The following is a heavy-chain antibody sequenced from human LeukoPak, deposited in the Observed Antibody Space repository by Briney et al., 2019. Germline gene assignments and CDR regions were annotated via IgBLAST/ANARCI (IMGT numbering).Heavy chain of an antibody. CDR3: ARAFGDKAHYMVRGVRGDLDY. CDR2: INSDGRST. CDR1: GFTVSSNY. D-gene: IGHD3-10*01. J-gene: IGHJ4*02. V-gene: IGHV3-74*01. Sequence: PGGSLRLSCAASGFTVSSNYMSWVRQAPGKGLVWVSRINSDGRSTSHADSVKGRFTISRDNAKNSLHLQMNSLRAEDTAVYYCARAFGDKAHYMVRGVRGDLDYWGQGTLVTVSS.